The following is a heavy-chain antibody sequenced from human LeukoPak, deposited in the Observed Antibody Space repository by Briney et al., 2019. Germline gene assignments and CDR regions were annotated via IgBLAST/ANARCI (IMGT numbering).Heavy chain of an antibody. CDR2: ISAYNGNT. J-gene: IGHJ3*02. Sequence: ASVKVPCKASGYTFTSYGISWVRQAPGQGLEWMGWISAYNGNTNYAQKLQGRVTMTTDTSTSTAYMELRSLRSDDTAVYYCARDMRPRKLGSLGRLGARGDAFDIWGQGTMVTVSS. CDR1: GYTFTSYG. D-gene: IGHD1-26*01. V-gene: IGHV1-18*01. CDR3: ARDMRPRKLGSLGRLGARGDAFDI.